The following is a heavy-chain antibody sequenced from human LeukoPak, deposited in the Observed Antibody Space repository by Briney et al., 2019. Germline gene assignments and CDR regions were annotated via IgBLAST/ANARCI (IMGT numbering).Heavy chain of an antibody. V-gene: IGHV4-59*01. CDR3: ARGGYSNHYGMDV. Sequence: SETLSLTCTVSGGSISSYYWSWIRQPPGKGLEWIGYIYYSGSTNYNPSLKSRVTISLDTSKSQFSLKLTSVTAADTAVYYCARGGYSNHYGMDVWGQGTTVTVSS. J-gene: IGHJ6*02. CDR2: IYYSGST. D-gene: IGHD4-11*01. CDR1: GGSISSYY.